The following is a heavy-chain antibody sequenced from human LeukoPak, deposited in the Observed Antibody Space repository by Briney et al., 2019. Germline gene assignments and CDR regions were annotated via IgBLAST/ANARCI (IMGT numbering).Heavy chain of an antibody. Sequence: PGGSLRLSCAASGFTFSSYWMSWVRQAPGKGLEWVANIKQDGSEKYYVDSVKGGFTISRDNAKNSLYLQMNSLRAEDTAVYYCARVTQLLSKWYYYYYYMDVWGKGTTVTVSS. CDR2: IKQDGSEK. J-gene: IGHJ6*03. CDR3: ARVTQLLSKWYYYYYYMDV. D-gene: IGHD2-2*01. CDR1: GFTFSSYW. V-gene: IGHV3-7*01.